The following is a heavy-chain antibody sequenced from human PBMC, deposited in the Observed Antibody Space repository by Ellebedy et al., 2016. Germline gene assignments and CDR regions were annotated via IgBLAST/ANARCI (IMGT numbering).Heavy chain of an antibody. CDR3: VKGGAWDLDY. J-gene: IGHJ4*02. D-gene: IGHD1-26*01. CDR1: GFTFSTYW. Sequence: GGSLRLSCAASGFTFSTYWVGWVRQAPGKGLEWVANIKPDGSQAYYGDSVKGRFTISRDNAKNSLYLQMNSLRAEDTAVYYCVKGGAWDLDYWGQGTLVTVSS. V-gene: IGHV3-7*03. CDR2: IKPDGSQA.